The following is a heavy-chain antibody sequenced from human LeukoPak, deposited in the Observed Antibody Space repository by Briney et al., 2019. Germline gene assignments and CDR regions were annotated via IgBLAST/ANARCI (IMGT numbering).Heavy chain of an antibody. CDR1: GYTFTSYG. V-gene: IGHV1-18*01. J-gene: IGHJ4*02. D-gene: IGHD5-24*01. CDR2: ISVYNGNT. CDR3: ARGSRDGYNNGPTGY. Sequence: ASVKVSCKASGYTFTSYGISWVRQAPGQGLEWMGWISVYNGNTNYAQKLQGRVTMTTDTSTSTAYMELRSLRSDDTAVYYCARGSRDGYNNGPTGYWGQGTLVTVSS.